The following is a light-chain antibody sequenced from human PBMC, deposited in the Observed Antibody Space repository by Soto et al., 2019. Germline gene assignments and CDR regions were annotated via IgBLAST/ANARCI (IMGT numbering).Light chain of an antibody. V-gene: IGLV2-23*01. J-gene: IGLJ2*01. CDR1: SSDVGSYNL. CDR2: EGS. Sequence: QSVLTQPASVSGSPGQSITISCTGTSSDVGSYNLVSWYQQHPGKAPKRMIYEGSKRPSGVSNRFSGSKSGNTASLTISGLQAEDEADYDCCSYAGSSTLVFGGGTKVTLL. CDR3: CSYAGSSTLV.